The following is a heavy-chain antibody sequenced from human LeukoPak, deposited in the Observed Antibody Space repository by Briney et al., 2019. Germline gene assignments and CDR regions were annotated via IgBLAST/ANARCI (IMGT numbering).Heavy chain of an antibody. CDR1: GFTFSSYS. CDR2: ISSSSSTI. Sequence: GGSLRLSCAASGFTFSSYSMNWVRQAPGKGLEWASYISSSSSTIYYADSVKGRFTISRDNAKNSLYLQMNSLRAEDTAVYYCARDPQWLSFAHDAFDIWGQGTMVTVSS. D-gene: IGHD3-22*01. V-gene: IGHV3-48*01. CDR3: ARDPQWLSFAHDAFDI. J-gene: IGHJ3*02.